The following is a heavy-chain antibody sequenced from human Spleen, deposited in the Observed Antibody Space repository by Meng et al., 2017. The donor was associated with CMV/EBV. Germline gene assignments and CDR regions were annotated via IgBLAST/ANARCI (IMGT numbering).Heavy chain of an antibody. CDR1: GFTFSRYG. CDR2: IRYDATNN. J-gene: IGHJ4*02. D-gene: IGHD1-1*01. V-gene: IGHV3-30*02. Sequence: GGSLRLSCTASGFTFSRYGMHWVRQAPGKGLEWVAFIRYDATNNYYGDSVKGRFTISRDNSKNTLYLQMNRLSAADTAVYYCASSSLDWNDIMYNWGQGTLVTVSS. CDR3: ASSSLDWNDIMYN.